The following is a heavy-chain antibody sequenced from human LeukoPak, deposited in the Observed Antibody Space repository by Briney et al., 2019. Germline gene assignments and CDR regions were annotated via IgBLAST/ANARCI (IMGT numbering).Heavy chain of an antibody. CDR2: ISYDGSNK. J-gene: IGHJ6*02. CDR1: GFTFSSYG. D-gene: IGHD3-9*01. V-gene: IGHV3-30*18. Sequence: PGGSLRLSCAASGFTFSSYGMHWVRQAPGKGLEWVAVISYDGSNKYYADSVKGRFTISRDNSKNTLYLQMNSLRAEDTAVYYCAKDAFEYVWGQGTTVTVSS. CDR3: AKDAFEYV.